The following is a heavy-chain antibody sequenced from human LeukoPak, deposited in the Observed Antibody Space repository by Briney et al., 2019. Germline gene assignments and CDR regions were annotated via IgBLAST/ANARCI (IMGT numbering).Heavy chain of an antibody. Sequence: GGSLRLSCATSGFIFSSYAMSWVRQAPGKGLEWVATISGSGGSTYYADSVKGRFTISRDDSKNMLYLQVNRLRAEDTAIYYCAKLTGSYFYMDVWGKGTTVTVSS. CDR3: AKLTGSYFYMDV. V-gene: IGHV3-23*01. CDR1: GFIFSSYA. CDR2: ISGSGGST. J-gene: IGHJ6*03. D-gene: IGHD7-27*01.